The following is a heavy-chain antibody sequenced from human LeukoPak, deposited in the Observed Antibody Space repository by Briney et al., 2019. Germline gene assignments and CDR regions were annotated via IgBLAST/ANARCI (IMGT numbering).Heavy chain of an antibody. D-gene: IGHD2-21*02. CDR1: GDRVSSNSAA. CDR3: ARSVGHRIVVVTAKKYYFDY. V-gene: IGHV6-1*01. CDR2: TYYRSKWYN. J-gene: IGHJ4*02. Sequence: SQTLSLTCAISGDRVSSNSAAWNWIRQSPSRGLEWLGRTYYRSKWYNDYALSVKSRITINPDTSKNQFSLQLNSVTPEDTAVYYCARSVGHRIVVVTAKKYYFDYWGQGTLVTVSS.